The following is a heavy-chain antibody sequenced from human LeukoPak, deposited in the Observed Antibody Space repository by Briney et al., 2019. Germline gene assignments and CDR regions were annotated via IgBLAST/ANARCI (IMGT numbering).Heavy chain of an antibody. CDR1: GFTFSTYV. V-gene: IGHV3-7*03. D-gene: IGHD3-16*01. J-gene: IGHJ6*02. CDR3: ARGGGLDF. CDR2: INHNGNVN. Sequence: PGGSLRLSCAASGFTFSTYVMTWARQAPGKGLEWVASINHNGNVNYYVDSVKGRFTISRDNAKNSLYLQMSNLRAEDTAVSFCARGGGLDFWGQGATVTVSS.